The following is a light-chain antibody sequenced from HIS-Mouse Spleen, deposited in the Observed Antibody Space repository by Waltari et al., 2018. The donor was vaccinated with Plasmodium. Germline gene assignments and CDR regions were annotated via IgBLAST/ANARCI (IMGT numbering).Light chain of an antibody. CDR3: AAWDDSLNGV. Sequence: QSVLTQPPSASGTPGQRVTISCSGSSSHIGSNTVNWYQQLPGTAPKLLIYSNNPRPSGVPDRFSGSKSGTSASLAISGLQSEDEADYYCAAWDDSLNGVFGGGTKLTVL. CDR2: SNN. CDR1: SSHIGSNT. J-gene: IGLJ3*02. V-gene: IGLV1-44*01.